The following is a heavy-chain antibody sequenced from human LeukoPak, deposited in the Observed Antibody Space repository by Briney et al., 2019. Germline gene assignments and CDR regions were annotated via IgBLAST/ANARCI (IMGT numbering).Heavy chain of an antibody. CDR3: ARATGTWGHDGFDI. CDR2: ISGSSSNT. D-gene: IGHD3-16*01. J-gene: IGHJ3*02. Sequence: ASVKVSCKAYGRTFMSHGISWVRQAPGQGLEWMGWISGSSSNTNYAQRLQGRVTMTTDTSTTTAYMELRSLRSDDTAVYYCARATGTWGHDGFDIWGQGTMVTVSS. CDR1: GRTFMSHG. V-gene: IGHV1-18*01.